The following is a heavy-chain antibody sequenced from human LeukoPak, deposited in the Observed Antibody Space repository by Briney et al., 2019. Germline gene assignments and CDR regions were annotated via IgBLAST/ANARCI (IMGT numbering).Heavy chain of an antibody. V-gene: IGHV4-31*03. Sequence: SETLSLTCTVSGGSISSGGYYWSWIRQHPGKGLEWIGYIYYSGSTYYNPSLKSRVTISVDTSKNQFSLKLSSVTAADTAVYYCARVADEDLDYWGQGTLVTVSS. D-gene: IGHD5-24*01. CDR1: GGSISSGGYY. J-gene: IGHJ4*02. CDR2: IYYSGST. CDR3: ARVADEDLDY.